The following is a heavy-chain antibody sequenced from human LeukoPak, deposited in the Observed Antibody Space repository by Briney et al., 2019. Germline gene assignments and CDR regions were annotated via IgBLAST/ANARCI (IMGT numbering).Heavy chain of an antibody. Sequence: PGGSLRLSCAASGFTFSSYAMSWVRQAPGKGLEWVSAISGSGGSTYYADSVKGRFTISRDNSKNTLYLQMNSLRAEDTAVYYCATWGSYSGGPLRNAFDIWGQGTMVTVSS. D-gene: IGHD1-26*01. CDR3: ATWGSYSGGPLRNAFDI. CDR1: GFTFSSYA. V-gene: IGHV3-23*01. CDR2: ISGSGGST. J-gene: IGHJ3*02.